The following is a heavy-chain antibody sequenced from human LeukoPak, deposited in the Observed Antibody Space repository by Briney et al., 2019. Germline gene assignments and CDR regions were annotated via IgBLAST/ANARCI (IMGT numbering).Heavy chain of an antibody. Sequence: GASVKVSCKASGYTFTNCGISWVRQAPGQGLEWMGWISAHNGNTDYAQKFQGRVTMTTDTSTSTAYMELRSLRSDDRAVYYCARELLGYYYDSSGYYPWGQGTLVTVSS. CDR2: ISAHNGNT. CDR3: ARELLGYYYDSSGYYP. CDR1: GYTFTNCG. D-gene: IGHD3-22*01. V-gene: IGHV1-18*01. J-gene: IGHJ5*02.